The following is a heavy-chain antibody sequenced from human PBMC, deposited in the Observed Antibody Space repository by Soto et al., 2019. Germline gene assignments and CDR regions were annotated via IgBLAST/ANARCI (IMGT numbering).Heavy chain of an antibody. J-gene: IGHJ5*02. CDR3: AKGLSSGWANCFDH. CDR2: ISWNRGSI. V-gene: IGHV3-9*01. Sequence: RLSCAASGFTFDDYAMHWVRQAPGKGLECVSGISWNRGSICYEDSVKGRFTISRDNAKNSLYLQMNSVRAEDTGLYYCAKGLSSGWANCFDHWGQGTLVTVSS. CDR1: GFTFDDYA. D-gene: IGHD6-19*01.